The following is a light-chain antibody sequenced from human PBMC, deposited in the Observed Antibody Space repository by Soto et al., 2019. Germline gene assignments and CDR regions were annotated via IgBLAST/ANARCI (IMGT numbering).Light chain of an antibody. CDR3: QHANSFPIT. Sequence: DIQMTQSPSSVSASVGDRVTITCRASQDIRTWLAWYQRKPGKAPKILIYGASSLQSGVPSRFSGSGSGTYFTLTISSLQPEDFATYYCQHANSFPITFGQGTRLEIK. CDR1: QDIRTW. J-gene: IGKJ5*01. CDR2: GAS. V-gene: IGKV1-12*01.